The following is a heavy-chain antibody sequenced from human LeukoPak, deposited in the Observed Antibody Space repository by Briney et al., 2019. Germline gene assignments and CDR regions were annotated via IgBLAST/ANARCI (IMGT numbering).Heavy chain of an antibody. J-gene: IGHJ1*01. CDR1: GFTFRNHA. CDR3: ATAHQFSFQD. V-gene: IGHV3-23*01. D-gene: IGHD2-2*01. CDR2: ISGSGDT. Sequence: GGPLRLSCAASGFTFRNHAMSWVRQAPGKGLEWVSLISGSGDTYYADSVKGRFTISRDNSKNTLYLQMNSLRAEDTAVYYCATAHQFSFQDWGQGTLVTVSS.